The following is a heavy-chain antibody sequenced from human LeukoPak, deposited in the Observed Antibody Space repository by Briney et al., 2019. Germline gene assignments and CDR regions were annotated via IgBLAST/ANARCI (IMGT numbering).Heavy chain of an antibody. CDR3: ARVPVYNAIAVAGTQAFDI. CDR2: IWYDGSNK. CDR1: GFTFSSYG. D-gene: IGHD6-19*01. V-gene: IGHV3-33*01. Sequence: PGGSLRLSCAASGFTFSSYGMHWVRQAPGKGLEWVAVIWYDGSNKYYADSVKGRFTISRDNSKNTLYLQMNSLRAEDTAVYYCARVPVYNAIAVAGTQAFDIWGQGTMVTVSS. J-gene: IGHJ3*02.